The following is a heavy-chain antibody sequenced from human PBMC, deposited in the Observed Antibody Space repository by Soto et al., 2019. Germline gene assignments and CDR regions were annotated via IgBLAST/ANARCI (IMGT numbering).Heavy chain of an antibody. V-gene: IGHV3-64D*06. D-gene: IGHD3-22*01. J-gene: IGHJ4*02. Sequence: GGSLRLSCSASGFTFSSYAMHWVRQAPGKGLEYVSSISTNGGSTHYADSVKGRFTISRDNSKNTQYLQMSSLRADDTAVYYCVKGVYYYDSSGHYPFDYWGPGTLVTVSS. CDR3: VKGVYYYDSSGHYPFDY. CDR1: GFTFSSYA. CDR2: ISTNGGST.